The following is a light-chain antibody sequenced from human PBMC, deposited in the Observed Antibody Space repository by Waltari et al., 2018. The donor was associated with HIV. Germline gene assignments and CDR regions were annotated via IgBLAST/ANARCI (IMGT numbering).Light chain of an antibody. CDR1: KLGDRY. CDR3: QVWDYRGYVM. Sequence: SYELTQPPSVSVSPGQTASISCSGDKLGDRYASWYQQRPGQSPVLIIYQDKKRPSGIPERFSGSNSGNTATLTISGTQTVDEADYYCQVWDYRGYVMFGGGTKLTVL. CDR2: QDK. J-gene: IGLJ3*02. V-gene: IGLV3-1*01.